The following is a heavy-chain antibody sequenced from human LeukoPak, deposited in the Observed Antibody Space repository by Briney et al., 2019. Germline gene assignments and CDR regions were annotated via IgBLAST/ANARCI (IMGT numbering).Heavy chain of an antibody. CDR3: ARGGGRSYSDAFDI. J-gene: IGHJ3*02. CDR2: IFSSDSTI. V-gene: IGHV3-48*02. CDR1: GFTFSNYA. D-gene: IGHD1-26*01. Sequence: GGSLRLSCAASGFTFSNYAMNWVRQAPGRGLEWVSHIFSSDSTIGYADSVKGRFTISRDIARQSLYLQMNSLRDEDTAVYYCARGGGRSYSDAFDIWGQGTVVTVSS.